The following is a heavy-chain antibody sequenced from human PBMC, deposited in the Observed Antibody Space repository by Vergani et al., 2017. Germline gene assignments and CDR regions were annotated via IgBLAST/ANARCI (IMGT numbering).Heavy chain of an antibody. D-gene: IGHD4-23*01. CDR1: GGSISSYY. Sequence: QVQLQESGPGLVKPSETLSLTCTVSGGSISSYYWSWIRQPPGKGLEWIGYIYYSGSTNYNPSLKSRVTISVDTPKNQFSLKLSSGTAADTAVYYCAGGLRWELSSTQMDVWGQGTTVTVSS. CDR3: AGGLRWELSSTQMDV. V-gene: IGHV4-59*01. CDR2: IYYSGST. J-gene: IGHJ6*02.